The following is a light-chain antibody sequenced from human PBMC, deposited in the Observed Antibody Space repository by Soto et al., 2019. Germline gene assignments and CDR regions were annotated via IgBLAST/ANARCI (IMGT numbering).Light chain of an antibody. CDR2: DAS. Sequence: EIVLTQSQATLSVSAGERGTLXCRASQSVSSNLAWYQQKPGQAPRLLIYDASNRATGIPARFSGGGSGTDFTLTISSLEPEDFAVYYCQQRSDWPWTFGQGTKVDIK. J-gene: IGKJ1*01. CDR3: QQRSDWPWT. CDR1: QSVSSN. V-gene: IGKV3-11*01.